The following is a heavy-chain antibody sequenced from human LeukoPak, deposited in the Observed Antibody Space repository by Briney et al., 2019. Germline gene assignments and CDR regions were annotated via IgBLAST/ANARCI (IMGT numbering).Heavy chain of an antibody. CDR1: GGTFSSYA. Sequence: GASVKVSCKASGGTFSSYAISWVRQAPGQGLEWMGRIIPILGIANYAQKFQGRVTMTRDTSTSTVYMELSSLRSEDTAVYYCAREGKAVAGTDDYWGQGTLVTVSS. J-gene: IGHJ4*02. CDR3: AREGKAVAGTDDY. D-gene: IGHD6-19*01. CDR2: IIPILGIA. V-gene: IGHV1-69*04.